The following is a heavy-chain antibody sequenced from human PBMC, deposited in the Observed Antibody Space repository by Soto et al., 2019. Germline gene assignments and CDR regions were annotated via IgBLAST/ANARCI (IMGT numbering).Heavy chain of an antibody. CDR2: IYYSGST. V-gene: IGHV4-30-4*01. Sequence: PSETLSLTCTVSGGSISSGDYYWSWIRQPPGKGLEWIGYIYYSGSTYYNPSLKSRVTISVDTSKNQFSLKLSSVTAADTAVYYCDHYSSGRAFDIWGQGTMVTVSS. CDR1: GGSISSGDYY. CDR3: DHYSSGRAFDI. J-gene: IGHJ3*02. D-gene: IGHD6-19*01.